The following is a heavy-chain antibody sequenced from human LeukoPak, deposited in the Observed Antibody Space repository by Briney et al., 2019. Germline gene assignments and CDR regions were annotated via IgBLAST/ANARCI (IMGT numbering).Heavy chain of an antibody. CDR3: ARDEFSADSSSSVYFDY. J-gene: IGHJ4*02. Sequence: SVKVSCKASGGTFSSYAISWVRQAPGQGLEWMGRIIPILGIANYAQKFQGRVTITADKSTSTAYMELSSLRSEDTAVYYCARDEFSADSSSSVYFDYWGQGTLVTVSS. D-gene: IGHD6-6*01. CDR2: IIPILGIA. V-gene: IGHV1-69*04. CDR1: GGTFSSYA.